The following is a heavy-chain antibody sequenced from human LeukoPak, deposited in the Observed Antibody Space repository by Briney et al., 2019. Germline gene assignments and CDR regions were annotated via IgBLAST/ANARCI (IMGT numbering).Heavy chain of an antibody. CDR3: AKAGLGYCSGGSCYSTRYYFQH. V-gene: IGHV3-43*02. J-gene: IGHJ1*01. Sequence: GGSLRLSCAASGFTFDDYAMHWVRQAPGKGLEWVSLISGDGGSTYYADSVKGRFTISRDNSKNSLYLQMNSLRTEDTALYYCAKAGLGYCSGGSCYSTRYYFQHWGQGTLVTVSS. CDR1: GFTFDDYA. D-gene: IGHD2-15*01. CDR2: ISGDGGST.